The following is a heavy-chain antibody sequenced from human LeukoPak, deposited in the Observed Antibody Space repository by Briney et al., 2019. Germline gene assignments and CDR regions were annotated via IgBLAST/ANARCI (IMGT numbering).Heavy chain of an antibody. V-gene: IGHV4-34*01. CDR1: GGSFSGYY. D-gene: IGHD2-15*01. J-gene: IGHJ4*02. CDR3: ARGKRSGVVVVAARSDY. CDR2: INHSGST. Sequence: SETLSLTCAVYGGSFSGYYWSWIRQPPGKGLEWIGEINHSGSTNYNPSLKSRVTISVDTSKNQFSLKLSSVTAADTAVYYCARGKRSGVVVVAARSDYWGQGTLVTVSS.